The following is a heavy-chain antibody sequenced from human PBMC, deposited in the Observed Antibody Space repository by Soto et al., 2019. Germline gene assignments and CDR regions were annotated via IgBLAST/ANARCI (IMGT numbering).Heavy chain of an antibody. CDR1: GFTFSSYS. D-gene: IGHD4-17*01. J-gene: IGHJ4*02. Sequence: GGSLRLSCAASGFTFSSYSMNWVRQAPGKGLEWVSSISSSSSYIYYADSVKGRFTISRDNAKNSLYLQMNSLRAEDTAVYYCARDFIYGGPVDYWAQGTLVTVSS. V-gene: IGHV3-21*01. CDR3: ARDFIYGGPVDY. CDR2: ISSSSSYI.